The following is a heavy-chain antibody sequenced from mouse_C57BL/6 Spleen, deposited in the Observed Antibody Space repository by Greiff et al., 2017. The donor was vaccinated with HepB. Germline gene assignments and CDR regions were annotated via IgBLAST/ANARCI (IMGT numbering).Heavy chain of an antibody. D-gene: IGHD1-1*01. V-gene: IGHV1-18*01. CDR2: INPNNGGT. J-gene: IGHJ2*01. CDR3: ARYYYGSSYPFDY. CDR1: GYTFTDYN. Sequence: EVQLQESGPELVKPGASVKIPCKASGYTFTDYNMDWVKQSHGKSLEWIGDINPNNGGTIYNQKFKGKATLTVDKSSSTAYMELRSLTSEDTAVYYCARYYYGSSYPFDYWGQGTTLTVSS.